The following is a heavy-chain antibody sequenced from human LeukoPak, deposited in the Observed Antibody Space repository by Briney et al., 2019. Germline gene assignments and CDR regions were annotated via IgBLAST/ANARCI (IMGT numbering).Heavy chain of an antibody. CDR2: ISGSGGST. Sequence: PGGSLRLSCAASGFTFSSYAMSWVRQAPGKGLEWVSAISGSGGSTYYADSVKGRFTISRDNSRNTLYLQMNSLRAEDTAVYYCAKDRDPTVTPWFDPWGQGTLVTVFS. CDR3: AKDRDPTVTPWFDP. V-gene: IGHV3-23*01. CDR1: GFTFSSYA. J-gene: IGHJ5*02. D-gene: IGHD4-11*01.